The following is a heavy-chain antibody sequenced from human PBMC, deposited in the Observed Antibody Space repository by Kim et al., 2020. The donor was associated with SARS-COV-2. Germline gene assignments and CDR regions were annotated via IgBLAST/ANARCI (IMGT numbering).Heavy chain of an antibody. D-gene: IGHD1-7*01. CDR3: AALRGGVNWNFLY. V-gene: IGHV1-3*01. CDR1: GYTFTSYA. J-gene: IGHJ4*02. CDR2: INAGNGNT. Sequence: ASVKVSCKSSGYTFTSYAFHWVRQAPGQSLEWMGRINAGNGNTHYSHKFQGRVTINRDTSATTVYMELSGLRSEDTALYYGAALRGGVNWNFLYWRQGTLVTASA.